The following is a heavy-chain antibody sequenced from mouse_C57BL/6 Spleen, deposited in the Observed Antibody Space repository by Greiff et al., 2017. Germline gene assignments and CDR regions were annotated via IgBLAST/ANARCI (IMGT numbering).Heavy chain of an antibody. D-gene: IGHD2-5*01. Sequence: EVKLMESGPGLVKPSQSLSLTCSVTGYSITSGYYWNWIRQFPGNKLEWMGYISYDGSNNYNPSLKNRISITRDTSKNQFFLKLNSVTTEDTATYYCARGGGYYSNSFAYWGQGTLVTVSA. V-gene: IGHV3-6*01. CDR1: GYSITSGYY. CDR3: ARGGGYYSNSFAY. J-gene: IGHJ3*01. CDR2: ISYDGSN.